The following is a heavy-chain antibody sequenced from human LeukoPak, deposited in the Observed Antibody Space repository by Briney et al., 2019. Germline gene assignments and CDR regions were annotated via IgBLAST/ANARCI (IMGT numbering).Heavy chain of an antibody. D-gene: IGHD3-22*01. CDR3: ARARVLYDSSGFYP. CDR2: INAGNGNT. Sequence: ASVKVSCKASGYTFTSYAMHWVRQAPGQRLEWMGWINAGNGNTKYSQKFQGRVTITRDTSASTAYMELSSLRSEDMAVYYCARARVLYDSSGFYPWGQGTLVTVSS. J-gene: IGHJ5*02. V-gene: IGHV1-3*03. CDR1: GYTFTSYA.